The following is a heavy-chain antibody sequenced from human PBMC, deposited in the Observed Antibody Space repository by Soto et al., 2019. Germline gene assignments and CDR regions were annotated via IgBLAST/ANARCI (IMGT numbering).Heavy chain of an antibody. CDR1: GFTFSHYW. Sequence: GGSLRLSCAASGFTFSHYWMHCVRQTPGKGLVWVSRINPAGTITNYADSVEGRFTISSDNADSALILQMNSLSAEDTAIYYCTSDTFGLRDTWCQGTLVTVSS. V-gene: IGHV3-74*01. J-gene: IGHJ5*02. CDR3: TSDTFGLRDT. CDR2: INPAGTIT. D-gene: IGHD3-16*01.